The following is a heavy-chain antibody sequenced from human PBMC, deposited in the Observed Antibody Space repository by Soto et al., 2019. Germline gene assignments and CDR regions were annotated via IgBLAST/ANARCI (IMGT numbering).Heavy chain of an antibody. CDR1: GGSISRGGYY. V-gene: IGHV4-31*03. CDR3: ARVCGGDCHYGMDV. Sequence: PSETLSLTCTVSGGSISRGGYYWSWIRPHPGKGLEWIGYIYYSGSTYYNPSLKSRVTISVDTSKNQFSLKLSSVTAADTAVYYCARVCGGDCHYGMDVWGQGTTVTVSS. CDR2: IYYSGST. J-gene: IGHJ6*02. D-gene: IGHD2-21*02.